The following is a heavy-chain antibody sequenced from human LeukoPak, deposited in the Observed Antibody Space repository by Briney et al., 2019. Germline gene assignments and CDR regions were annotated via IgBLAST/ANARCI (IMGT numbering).Heavy chain of an antibody. CDR3: AREVILNAGYGSYDCKCGQFFDH. CDR2: IYTYNGNT. J-gene: IGHJ4*02. D-gene: IGHD2-2*03. CDR1: GYMLQAYG. Sequence: ASVKVSCKASGYMLQAYGLSSVRQAPGQGVEWLGWIYTYNGNTNYPQKFQDRVTVTTHTPTTTAYMKLASLPSEKRTSYYCAREVILNAGYGSYDCKCGQFFDHWGQGTLVTVSS. V-gene: IGHV1-18*01.